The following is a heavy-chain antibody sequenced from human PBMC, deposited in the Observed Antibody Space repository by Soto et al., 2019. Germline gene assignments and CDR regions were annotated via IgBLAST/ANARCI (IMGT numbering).Heavy chain of an antibody. Sequence: RASVKVSCKASGGTFSSYAISWVRQAPGQGLEWMGGIIPIFGTANYAQKFQGRVTITADESTSTAYMELSSLRSEDTAVYYCARARERLRLGTPRNWFDPWGQGTLVTVSS. V-gene: IGHV1-69*13. CDR1: GGTFSSYA. CDR3: ARARERLRLGTPRNWFDP. CDR2: IIPIFGTA. D-gene: IGHD3-16*01. J-gene: IGHJ5*02.